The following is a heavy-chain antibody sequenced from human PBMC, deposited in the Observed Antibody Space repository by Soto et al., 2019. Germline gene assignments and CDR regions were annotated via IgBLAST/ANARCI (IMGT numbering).Heavy chain of an antibody. Sequence: ASVKVSCKASGYTFTSYGISWVRQAPGQGLEWMGWISAYNGNTNYAQKFQGRVTLTTDTFTSTAYMGLRSLRSDDTAVYYCARDRMVLPGRLMTVKFSFDYWGRGTLVPVSS. J-gene: IGHJ4*02. CDR3: ARDRMVLPGRLMTVKFSFDY. V-gene: IGHV1-18*01. CDR2: ISAYNGNT. CDR1: GYTFTSYG. D-gene: IGHD3-10*01.